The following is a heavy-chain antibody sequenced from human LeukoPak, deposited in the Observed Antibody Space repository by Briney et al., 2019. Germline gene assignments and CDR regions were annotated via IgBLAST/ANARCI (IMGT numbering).Heavy chain of an antibody. V-gene: IGHV1-2*02. J-gene: IGHJ5*02. CDR3: ARDRTITMVRGVIWFDP. CDR2: INPNSGGT. Sequence: GASVKVSCKASGYTFTGYYMHWLRQAPGQGLEWMGWINPNSGGTNYAQKFQGRFTMTRDTSISTAYMELSRLRSDDTAVYYCARDRTITMVRGVIWFDPWGQGTLVTVSS. CDR1: GYTFTGYY. D-gene: IGHD3-10*01.